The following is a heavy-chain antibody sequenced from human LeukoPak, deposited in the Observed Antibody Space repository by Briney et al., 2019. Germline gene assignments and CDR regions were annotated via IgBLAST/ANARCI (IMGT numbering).Heavy chain of an antibody. V-gene: IGHV3-30*18. D-gene: IGHD4-17*01. J-gene: IGHJ5*02. CDR3: AKDRGDDNWFDP. Sequence: GGSLRLSCAASGFTFSSYGMHWVRQAPGKGLEWVAVISYDGSNKYYADSVKGRFTISRDNSKNTLYLQMNSLRAEDTAVYYCAKDRGDDNWFDPWGQGTLVTVSS. CDR1: GFTFSSYG. CDR2: ISYDGSNK.